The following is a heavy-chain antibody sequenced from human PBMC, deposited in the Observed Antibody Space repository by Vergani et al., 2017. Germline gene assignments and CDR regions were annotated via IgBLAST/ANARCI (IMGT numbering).Heavy chain of an antibody. CDR1: GGSFSGYY. V-gene: IGHV4-34*01. CDR3: ASNLYSNYYYYGMDV. D-gene: IGHD4-11*01. J-gene: IGHJ6*02. CDR2: INHSGST. Sequence: QVQLQQWGAGLLKPSETLSLTCAVYGGSFSGYYWSWIRQPPGKGLEWIGEINHSGSTNYNPSLKSRVTISVDTSKNQFSLKLSSVTAADTAVYYCASNLYSNYYYYGMDVWGQGTTVTVSS.